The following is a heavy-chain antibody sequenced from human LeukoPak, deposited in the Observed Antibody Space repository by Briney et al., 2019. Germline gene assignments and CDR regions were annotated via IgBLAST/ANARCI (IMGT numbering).Heavy chain of an antibody. J-gene: IGHJ4*02. V-gene: IGHV4-59*01. D-gene: IGHD4-17*01. CDR1: GGSISSYY. CDR3: ARYGDYIFDY. CDR2: IYYSGST. Sequence: SETLSLTCTVSGGSISSYYWSWIRQPPGKGLEWIGYIYYSGSTIYNPSLKSRVTISIDTSKNQFSLNLSSVTAADTAVYYCARYGDYIFDYWGQGILVTVSS.